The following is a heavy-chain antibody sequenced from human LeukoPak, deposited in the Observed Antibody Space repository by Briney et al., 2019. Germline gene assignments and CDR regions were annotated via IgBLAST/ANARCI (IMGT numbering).Heavy chain of an antibody. J-gene: IGHJ3*02. CDR3: ASGNDAFDI. CDR2: ISGSGGST. V-gene: IGHV3-23*01. D-gene: IGHD1-14*01. CDR1: GFTFSSYG. Sequence: GGSLRLSCAASGFTFSSYGMSWVRQAPGKGLEWVSAISGSGGSTYYADSVKGRFTISRDNAKNSLYLQMNSLRAEDTAVYYCASGNDAFDIWGQGTMVTVSS.